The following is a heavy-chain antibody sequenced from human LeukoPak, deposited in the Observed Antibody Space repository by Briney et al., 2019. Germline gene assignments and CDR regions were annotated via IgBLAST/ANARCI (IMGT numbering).Heavy chain of an antibody. CDR1: GYTFTSYL. Sequence: ASVKVACKASGYTFTSYLIHWVRQAPGQGLEWMGIINPSAGSTTYAQNFQGRVSMTRDTSTSTVYMELRSLRSDDTAVYYCARDRCSGGSCAFDYWGQGTLVTVSS. CDR2: INPSAGST. D-gene: IGHD2-15*01. V-gene: IGHV1-46*01. CDR3: ARDRCSGGSCAFDY. J-gene: IGHJ4*02.